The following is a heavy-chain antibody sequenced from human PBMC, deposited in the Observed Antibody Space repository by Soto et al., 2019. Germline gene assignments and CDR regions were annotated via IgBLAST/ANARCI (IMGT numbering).Heavy chain of an antibody. CDR2: INHSGST. J-gene: IGHJ4*02. V-gene: IGHV4-34*01. CDR3: ASRSPRNYYGSGSYYPFDY. CDR1: GGSFSGYY. D-gene: IGHD3-10*01. Sequence: QVQLQQWGAGLLKPSETLSLTCAVYGGSFSGYYWSWIRQPPGKGLEWIGEINHSGSTNYNPSLKSRVTISVDTSKNQFSLNLSSVTAADTAVYYCASRSPRNYYGSGSYYPFDYWGQGTLVTVSS.